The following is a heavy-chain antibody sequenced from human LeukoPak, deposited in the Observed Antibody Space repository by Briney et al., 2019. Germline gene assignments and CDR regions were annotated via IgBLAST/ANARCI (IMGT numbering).Heavy chain of an antibody. CDR1: YSSINDYY. V-gene: IGHV4-59*12. Sequence: SETLSLTCAVSYSSINDYYWSWIRQPPGKGLEWIGYLYYGGSTDYNPSLKSRVTLSVDTSKNQFYLNLTSVTAADTAVYYCARRRRTGYSSGWGQYYFDYWGQGTLVTVSS. J-gene: IGHJ4*02. D-gene: IGHD6-19*01. CDR2: LYYGGST. CDR3: ARRRRTGYSSGWGQYYFDY.